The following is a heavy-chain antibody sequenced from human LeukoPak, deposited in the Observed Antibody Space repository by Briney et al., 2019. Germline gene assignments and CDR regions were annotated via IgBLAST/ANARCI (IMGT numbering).Heavy chain of an antibody. D-gene: IGHD2-2*01. J-gene: IGHJ5*02. CDR1: GYSISSGYY. CDR3: ARDGAEEYQLLSRNWFDP. Sequence: SETLSLTCTVSGYSISSGYYWGWIRQPPGKGLEWIGSIYHSGSTYYNPSLKSRVTISVDTSKNQFSLKLSSVTAADTAVYYCARDGAEEYQLLSRNWFDPWGQGTLVTVSS. V-gene: IGHV4-38-2*02. CDR2: IYHSGST.